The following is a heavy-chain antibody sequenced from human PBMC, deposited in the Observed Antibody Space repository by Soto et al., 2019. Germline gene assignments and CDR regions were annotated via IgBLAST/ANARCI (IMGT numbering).Heavy chain of an antibody. CDR2: ISGSGGST. V-gene: IGHV3-23*01. CDR1: GFTFISYA. J-gene: IGHJ4*02. Sequence: GGSLRLSCAASGFTFISYAMSWVRQAPGKGLEWVSAISGSGGSTYYADSVKGRFTISRDNSKNTLYLQMNSLRAEDTAVYYCANYYDSSGPSDNFDYWGQGTLVTVSS. D-gene: IGHD3-22*01. CDR3: ANYYDSSGPSDNFDY.